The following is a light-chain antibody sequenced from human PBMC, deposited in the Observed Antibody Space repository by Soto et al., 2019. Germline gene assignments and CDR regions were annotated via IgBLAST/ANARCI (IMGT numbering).Light chain of an antibody. Sequence: EIVMTQSPATLSVSPGERATLSCTASHYIYSNVAWFQQRPGQAPRLLIYRASTRATGTPARFTGSGSGTEFTLAITYCESEDCALCALLPYYNVWTFGQGTVVEFK. CDR2: RAS. CDR1: HYIYSN. V-gene: IGKV3-15*01. CDR3: LPYYNVWT. J-gene: IGKJ1*01.